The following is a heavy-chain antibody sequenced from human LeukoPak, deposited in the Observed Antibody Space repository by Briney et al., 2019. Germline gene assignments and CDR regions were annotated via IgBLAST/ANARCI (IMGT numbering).Heavy chain of an antibody. CDR2: INWNGDTT. D-gene: IGHD3-22*01. J-gene: IGHJ4*02. CDR3: ARDGYYDSSGILFGY. V-gene: IGHV3-20*04. CDR1: GFTFAGYG. Sequence: GGSLRLSCVASGFTFAGYGMSWVRQAPGKGLEGVSTINWNGDTTTDADSVKGQFTISRDNAKNFLYLQMNSLRAEDTALYYCARDGYYDSSGILFGYWGQGTLVTVSS.